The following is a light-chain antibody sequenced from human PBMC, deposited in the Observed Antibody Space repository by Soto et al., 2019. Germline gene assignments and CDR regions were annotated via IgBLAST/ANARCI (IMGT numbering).Light chain of an antibody. Sequence: DIQMTQSPSSLSASVGDRVTITCRSIQGITNYLAWYQKKPGKVPKLLIYAASTLQSGVPFRFSGSGSGTDFNLTISRLQTEDVATYYCQKYNSVTLTFGQGTKVDIK. CDR1: QGITNY. CDR2: AAS. CDR3: QKYNSVTLT. J-gene: IGKJ1*01. V-gene: IGKV1-27*01.